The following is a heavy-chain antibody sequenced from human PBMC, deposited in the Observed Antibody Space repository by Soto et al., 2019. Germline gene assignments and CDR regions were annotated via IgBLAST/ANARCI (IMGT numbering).Heavy chain of an antibody. D-gene: IGHD1-1*01. CDR1: GGSISSSNW. CDR2: IYHSGST. CDR3: ARGRKVKGTAPDIYYFDY. Sequence: PSETLSLTCAVSGGSISSSNWWSWVRQPPGKGLEWIGEIYHSGSTNYNPSLKSRVTISVDKSKNQFSLKLSSVTAADTAVYYCARGRKVKGTAPDIYYFDYWGQGTLVTVSS. J-gene: IGHJ4*02. V-gene: IGHV4-4*02.